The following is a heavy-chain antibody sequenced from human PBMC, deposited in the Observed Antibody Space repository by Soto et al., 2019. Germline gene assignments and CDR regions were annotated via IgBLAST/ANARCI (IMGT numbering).Heavy chain of an antibody. CDR1: GGSFSGYY. CDR3: ARGLTPPIVVVVAAKVGGDAFDI. J-gene: IGHJ3*02. Sequence: PSETLSLTCAVYGGSFSGYYWSWIRQPPGKGLEWIGEINHSGSTNYNPSLKSRVTISVDTSKNQFSLKLSSVTAADTAVYYCARGLTPPIVVVVAAKVGGDAFDIWGQGTMVTVSS. CDR2: INHSGST. V-gene: IGHV4-34*01. D-gene: IGHD2-15*01.